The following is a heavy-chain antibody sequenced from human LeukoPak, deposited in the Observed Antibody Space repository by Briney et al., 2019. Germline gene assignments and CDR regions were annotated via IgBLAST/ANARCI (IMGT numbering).Heavy chain of an antibody. Sequence: GGSLRLSCAASGFTFSTYSMNWVRQAPGKGLEWVSSISISNNYIYYADSVKGRFTISRDNAKNSLYLQMNSLRAEDTAVYYCARSIIAVAGIADYWGQGTLVTVSS. D-gene: IGHD6-19*01. CDR2: ISISNNYI. J-gene: IGHJ4*02. CDR3: ARSIIAVAGIADY. V-gene: IGHV3-21*01. CDR1: GFTFSTYS.